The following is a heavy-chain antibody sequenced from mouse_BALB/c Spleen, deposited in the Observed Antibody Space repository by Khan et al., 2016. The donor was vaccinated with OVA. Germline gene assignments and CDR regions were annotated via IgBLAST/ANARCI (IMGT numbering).Heavy chain of an antibody. CDR2: ISYSGST. J-gene: IGHJ2*01. D-gene: IGHD1-2*01. CDR1: GYSITSGYV. V-gene: IGHV3-2*02. CDR3: ARTARIKY. Sequence: EVQLQESGPGLVKPSQSLSLTCTVTGYSITSGYVWNWIRQFPGNKLEWMGYISYSGSTNYNPSLTSRISITRDTSKNQFFLQLNSVTTEDTATYDCARTARIKYWGQGTTLTVSS.